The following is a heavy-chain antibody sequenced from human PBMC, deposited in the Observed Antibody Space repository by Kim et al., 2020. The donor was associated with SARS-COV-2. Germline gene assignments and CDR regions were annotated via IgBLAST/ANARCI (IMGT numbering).Heavy chain of an antibody. CDR3: ARDYTLGPGYSSGWGAFDI. V-gene: IGHV4-31*02. Sequence: SRVTISVDTSKNQFSLKLSSVTAADTAVYYCARDYTLGPGYSSGWGAFDIWGQGTMVTVSS. D-gene: IGHD6-19*01. J-gene: IGHJ3*02.